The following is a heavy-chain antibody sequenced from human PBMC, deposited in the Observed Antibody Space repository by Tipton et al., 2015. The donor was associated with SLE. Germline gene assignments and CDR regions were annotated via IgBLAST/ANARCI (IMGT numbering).Heavy chain of an antibody. CDR2: INPNSGGT. Sequence: QSGPEVKKPGASVKVSCKASGYSFTAYYMHWVRQAPGQGLEWLGRINPNSGGTNYAQKFQGRVTVTRDTSISTAYMELSRLTSDDTAVYYCARDPAASLFDYWGQGTLVTVSS. J-gene: IGHJ4*02. V-gene: IGHV1-2*06. CDR3: ARDPAASLFDY. CDR1: GYSFTAYY. D-gene: IGHD6-25*01.